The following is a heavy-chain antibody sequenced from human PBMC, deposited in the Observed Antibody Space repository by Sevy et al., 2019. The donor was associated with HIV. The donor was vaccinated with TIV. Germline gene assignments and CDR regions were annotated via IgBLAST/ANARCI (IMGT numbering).Heavy chain of an antibody. J-gene: IGHJ4*02. CDR3: ARHTAVAASSFDF. V-gene: IGHV4-59*01. Sequence: SETLSLTCTVSGGSISNYYWSWIRQPPGKGLEWIAYIYYSGSTKYNPSLKRRVTISVDTSKNQFSLKLSSVTAADTAVYYCARHTAVAASSFDFWGQGTLVTVSS. CDR1: GGSISNYY. CDR2: IYYSGST. D-gene: IGHD6-19*01.